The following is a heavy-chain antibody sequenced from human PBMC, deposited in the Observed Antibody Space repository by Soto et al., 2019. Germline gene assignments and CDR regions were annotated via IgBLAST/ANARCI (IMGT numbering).Heavy chain of an antibody. CDR2: IYPGDSDT. V-gene: IGHV5-51*01. Sequence: PGESLKISCKGSGYSFTSYWIGWVRQMPGKGLGWMGIIYPGDSDTRYSPSFQGQVTISADKSISTAYLQWSSLKASDTAMYYCATNALDSDYYFDYWGQGTLVTVSS. J-gene: IGHJ4*02. CDR3: ATNALDSDYYFDY. CDR1: GYSFTSYW. D-gene: IGHD2-2*03.